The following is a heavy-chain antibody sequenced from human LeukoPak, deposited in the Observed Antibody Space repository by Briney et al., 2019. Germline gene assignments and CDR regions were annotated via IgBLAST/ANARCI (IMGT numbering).Heavy chain of an antibody. Sequence: SETLSLTCTVSGGSISSGSYYWSWIRQPAGKGLEWIGRIYTSGSTNYNPSLKSRVTISVDTSKNQFSLKLSSVTAADTAVYYCATYRKRWLQLRDAFDIWGQGTMVTVSS. CDR2: IYTSGST. CDR3: ATYRKRWLQLRDAFDI. V-gene: IGHV4-61*02. CDR1: GGSISSGSYY. J-gene: IGHJ3*02. D-gene: IGHD5-24*01.